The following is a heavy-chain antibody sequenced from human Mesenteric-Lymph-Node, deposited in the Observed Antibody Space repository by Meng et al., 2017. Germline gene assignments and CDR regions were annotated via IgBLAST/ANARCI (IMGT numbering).Heavy chain of an antibody. D-gene: IGHD1-26*01. Sequence: SETLSLTCAVYGGSFSGYYWSWIRQPPGKGLEWIGEINHSGSTNYNPSLKSRVTISVDTSKNQFSLKLSSVTAADTAVYYCARVVGATKGWFDPRGQGTLVTVSS. CDR2: INHSGST. J-gene: IGHJ5*02. CDR3: ARVVGATKGWFDP. CDR1: GGSFSGYY. V-gene: IGHV4-34*01.